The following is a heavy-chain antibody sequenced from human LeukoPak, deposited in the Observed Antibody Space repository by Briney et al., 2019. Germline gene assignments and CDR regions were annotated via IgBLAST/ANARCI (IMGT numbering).Heavy chain of an antibody. D-gene: IGHD3-9*01. CDR2: IHYTGST. V-gene: IGHV4-59*01. Sequence: SETLSLTCIVSGGSITSSYWSWIRQSLGKGVEWIGYIHYTGSTNYNPSLKSRVTMLIDTSKNQFSLKLSSVTAADTAVYYCARGRYSAGDNWFDPWGQGTLVTVSS. CDR3: ARGRYSAGDNWFDP. CDR1: GGSITSSY. J-gene: IGHJ5*02.